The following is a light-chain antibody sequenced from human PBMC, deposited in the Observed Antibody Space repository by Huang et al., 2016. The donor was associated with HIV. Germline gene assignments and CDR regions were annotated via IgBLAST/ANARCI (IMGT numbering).Light chain of an antibody. Sequence: DIQMTQSPSSLSASVGDRVTIPCRASQTIKSYLIWYQVKAGKAPKLLIYDSSSVKRGVPSRFSGRGSWTDFTLTISSLQPEDFATYYCQQSHSSPYTFGQGTKLEIK. CDR1: QTIKSY. V-gene: IGKV1-39*01. J-gene: IGKJ2*01. CDR2: DSS. CDR3: QQSHSSPYT.